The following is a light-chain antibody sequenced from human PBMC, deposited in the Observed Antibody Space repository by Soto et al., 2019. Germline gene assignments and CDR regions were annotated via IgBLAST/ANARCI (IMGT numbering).Light chain of an antibody. J-gene: IGKJ4*01. CDR1: QSVSSN. Sequence: EILLTQSPATLSVSRGERATLSCRASQSVSSNLAWYQQKPGQAPRLLIYGASTRATGIPARLSGSGSGTDFTLTISSLEPEDFAVYYCQQRSNWPLTFGGGTKVDIK. V-gene: IGKV3-11*01. CDR3: QQRSNWPLT. CDR2: GAS.